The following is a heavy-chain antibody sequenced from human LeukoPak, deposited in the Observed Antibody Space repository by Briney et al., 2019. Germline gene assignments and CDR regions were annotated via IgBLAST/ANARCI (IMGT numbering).Heavy chain of an antibody. J-gene: IGHJ6*02. CDR3: ARGVAVAQRDYYGMDV. D-gene: IGHD6-19*01. Sequence: ASVKVSCKASGYTFTSYYMHWVRQAPGQGLEWMGIINPSGGSTSYAQKFQGRVTMTRDTSTSTVYMELSSLRSEDTAVYYCARGVAVAQRDYYGMDVWGQGTTVTVSS. CDR2: INPSGGST. CDR1: GYTFTSYY. V-gene: IGHV1-46*01.